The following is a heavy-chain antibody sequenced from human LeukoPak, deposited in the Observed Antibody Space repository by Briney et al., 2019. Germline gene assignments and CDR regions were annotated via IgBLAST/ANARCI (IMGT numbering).Heavy chain of an antibody. D-gene: IGHD5-18*01. CDR3: ARAEGGYSYGHYYYYGMDV. Sequence: SETLSLTCTVSGGSISSYYWSWIRQPPGRGLEWIGYIYYSGSTNYNPSLKSRVTISVDTSKNQFSLKLSSETAADTAVYYCARAEGGYSYGHYYYYGMDVWGKGTTVTVSS. CDR2: IYYSGST. V-gene: IGHV4-59*01. J-gene: IGHJ6*04. CDR1: GGSISSYY.